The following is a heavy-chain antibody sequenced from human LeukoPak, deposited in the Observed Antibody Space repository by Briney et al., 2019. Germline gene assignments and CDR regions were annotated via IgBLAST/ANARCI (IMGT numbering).Heavy chain of an antibody. CDR1: GFTFSNYW. CDR3: ARALYDFWSGYYIANYMDV. Sequence: GGSLRLSCTASGFTFSNYWMHWVRHARGKGLVWVSRINTDGSSTSYADSVKGRLTISRDNAKNTLFLQMNSLRAEDTAVYYCARALYDFWSGYYIANYMDVWGKGTPVTVSS. J-gene: IGHJ6*03. V-gene: IGHV3-74*01. CDR2: INTDGSST. D-gene: IGHD3-3*01.